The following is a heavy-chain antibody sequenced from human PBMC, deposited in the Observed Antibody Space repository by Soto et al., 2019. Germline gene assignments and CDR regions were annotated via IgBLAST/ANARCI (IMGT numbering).Heavy chain of an antibody. CDR1: GFTFSSYG. J-gene: IGHJ6*02. CDR2: ISYDGSNK. D-gene: IGHD3-3*01. CDR3: AKDPSYYDFWSGPLPPGMDV. V-gene: IGHV3-30*18. Sequence: VGSLRLSCAASGFTFSSYGMHWVRQAPGKGLEWVAVISYDGSNKYYADSVKGRFTISRDNSKNTLYLQMNSLRAEDTAVYYCAKDPSYYDFWSGPLPPGMDVWGQGTTVTVSS.